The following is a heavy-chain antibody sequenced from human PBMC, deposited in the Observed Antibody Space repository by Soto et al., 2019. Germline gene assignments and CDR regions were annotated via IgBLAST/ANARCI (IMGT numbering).Heavy chain of an antibody. V-gene: IGHV1-3*01. D-gene: IGHD2-2*01. CDR2: INAGNGNT. Sequence: ASVKGSCKASRYTFTSYAMHWVRQAPEQRLEWMGWINAGNGNTKYSQKFQGRVTITRDTSASTAYMELSSLRSEDTAVYYCARDLELLFAFDIWGQGAMVTVS. J-gene: IGHJ3*02. CDR3: ARDLELLFAFDI. CDR1: RYTFTSYA.